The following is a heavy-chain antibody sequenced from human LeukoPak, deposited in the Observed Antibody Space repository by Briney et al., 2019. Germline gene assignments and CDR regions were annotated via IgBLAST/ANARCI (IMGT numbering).Heavy chain of an antibody. CDR1: GYTFTSYY. J-gene: IGHJ4*01. D-gene: IGHD3-10*01. V-gene: IGHV1-2*02. Sequence: ASVKASCKASGYTFTSYYMHWVRQAPGQGLEWMGWIDPNSGDTKYAQKFQDTVTMTRDKSTNTAYMEMSTLTSDDTGVYYCARDGAFEYWGQGTQVTVSS. CDR3: ARDGAFEY. CDR2: IDPNSGDT.